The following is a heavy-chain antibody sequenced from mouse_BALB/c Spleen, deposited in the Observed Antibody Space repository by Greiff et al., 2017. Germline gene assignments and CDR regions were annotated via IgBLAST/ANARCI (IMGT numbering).Heavy chain of an antibody. D-gene: IGHD2-1*01. J-gene: IGHJ4*01. CDR2: ISDGGSYT. V-gene: IGHV5-4*02. CDR1: GFTFSDYY. Sequence: EVKLVESGGGLVKPGGSLKLSCAASGFTFSDYYMYWVRQTPEKRLEWVATISDGGSYTYYPDSVKGRFTISRDNAKNNLYLQMSSLKSEDTAMYYCARDNGNYGYAMDYWGQGTSVTVSS. CDR3: ARDNGNYGYAMDY.